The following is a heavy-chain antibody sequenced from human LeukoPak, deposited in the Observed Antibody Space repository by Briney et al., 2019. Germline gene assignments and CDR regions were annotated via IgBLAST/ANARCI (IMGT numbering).Heavy chain of an antibody. CDR2: ISSNGGSS. D-gene: IGHD4-17*01. V-gene: IGHV3-64*01. Sequence: GGSLRLSCAASGFTFSSYAMHWVRQAPGKGLEYVSAISSNGGSSYYANSVKGRFTISRDNSKNTLYLQMGSLRAGDMAFYYCARGYGDYADYFGYWGQGTLVTVSS. CDR1: GFTFSSYA. J-gene: IGHJ4*02. CDR3: ARGYGDYADYFGY.